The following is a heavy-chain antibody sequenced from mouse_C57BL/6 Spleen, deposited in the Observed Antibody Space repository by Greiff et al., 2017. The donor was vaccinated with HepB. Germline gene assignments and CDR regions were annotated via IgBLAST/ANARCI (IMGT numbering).Heavy chain of an antibody. CDR1: GYTFTDYE. Sequence: VKLMESGAELVRPGASVTLSCKASGYTFTDYEMHWVKQTPVHGLEWIGAIDPETGGTAYNQKFKGKAILTADKSSSTAYMELRSLTSEDSAVYYCTRGRGYDYDGAMDYWGQGTSVTVSS. CDR2: IDPETGGT. J-gene: IGHJ4*01. CDR3: TRGRGYDYDGAMDY. V-gene: IGHV1-15*01. D-gene: IGHD2-4*01.